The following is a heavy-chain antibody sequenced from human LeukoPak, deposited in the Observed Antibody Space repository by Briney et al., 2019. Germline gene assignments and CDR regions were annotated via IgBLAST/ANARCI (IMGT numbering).Heavy chain of an antibody. J-gene: IGHJ4*02. D-gene: IGHD5-18*01. Sequence: GASVKVSCKASGYTFTSYDINWVRQATGQGLEWMGWMNPNSGNTGYAQKFQGRVTMTRNTSISTAYMELSSLRSEDTAVYYCARSGYSYEIFDYWGQGTLVTVSS. CDR2: MNPNSGNT. V-gene: IGHV1-8*01. CDR3: ARSGYSYEIFDY. CDR1: GYTFTSYD.